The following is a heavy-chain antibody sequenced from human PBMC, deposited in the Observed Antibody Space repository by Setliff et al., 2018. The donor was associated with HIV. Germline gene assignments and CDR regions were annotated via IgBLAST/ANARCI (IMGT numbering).Heavy chain of an antibody. D-gene: IGHD7-27*01. CDR1: GGTFSSYG. CDR3: ARETGEGYYYYGMDV. J-gene: IGHJ6*02. Sequence: ASVKVSCKASGGTFSSYGITWVRQAPGQGLEWMGWISAYNGNTNYAQKLQGRVTMTTDTSTSTAYMELRSLRSDDTAVYYCARETGEGYYYYGMDVWGQGTTVTVSS. V-gene: IGHV1-18*01. CDR2: ISAYNGNT.